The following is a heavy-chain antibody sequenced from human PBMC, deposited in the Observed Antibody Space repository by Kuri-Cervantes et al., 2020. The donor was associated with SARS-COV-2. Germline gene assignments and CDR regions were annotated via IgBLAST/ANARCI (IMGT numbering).Heavy chain of an antibody. V-gene: IGHV4-39*01. J-gene: IGHJ6*02. Sequence: SETLSLTCSVPGASISSNTYYWGWIRQPPGKGLEWIGSVSYTGNTYLNPSLKSRVTISVHTSKTQFSLNLSSVTVADTAVYYCARQVELSLDEYGMDIWGQGTTVTVSS. CDR3: ARQVELSLDEYGMDI. CDR1: GASISSNTYY. D-gene: IGHD1-7*01. CDR2: VSYTGNT.